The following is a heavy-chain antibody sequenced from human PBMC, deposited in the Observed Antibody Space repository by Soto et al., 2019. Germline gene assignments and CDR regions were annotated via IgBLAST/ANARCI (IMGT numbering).Heavy chain of an antibody. Sequence: QVQLVESGGGVVQPGRSLRLSRAASGFTFSSYGMHWVRQAPGKGLEWVAVISYDGSNKYYADSVKGRFTISRDNSKNTLYLQMNSLRAEDTAVYYCAKADGSGRDNWFDPWGQGTLVTVSS. CDR1: GFTFSSYG. D-gene: IGHD3-10*01. CDR3: AKADGSGRDNWFDP. CDR2: ISYDGSNK. V-gene: IGHV3-30*18. J-gene: IGHJ5*02.